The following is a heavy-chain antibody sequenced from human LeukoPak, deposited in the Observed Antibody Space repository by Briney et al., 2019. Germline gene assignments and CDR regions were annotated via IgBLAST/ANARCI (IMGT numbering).Heavy chain of an antibody. CDR1: GYTFTGYY. CDR3: AREEHSYGYAGAPIDY. V-gene: IGHV1-2*02. CDR2: INPNSGGT. D-gene: IGHD5-18*01. Sequence: ASVKVSCKASGYTFTGYYMHWVRQAPGQGLEWMGWINPNSGGTNYAQKFQGRVTMTRDTSISTAYMELSRLRSDDTAVYYCAREEHSYGYAGAPIDYWGQGTLVTVSS. J-gene: IGHJ4*02.